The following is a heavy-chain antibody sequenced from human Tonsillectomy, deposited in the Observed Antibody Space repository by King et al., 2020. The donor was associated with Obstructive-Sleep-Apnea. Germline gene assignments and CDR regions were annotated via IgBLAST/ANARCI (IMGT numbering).Heavy chain of an antibody. CDR3: AREAETYYFDY. J-gene: IGHJ4*02. Sequence: VQLQESGPGLVKPSQTLSLTCTVSCGSISSGDYYWSWIRQPPGKGLEVIGYIAYSGSTYYNPSLKSRVTISVDTSKNQFSLKLSSVTAAATAVYYCAREAETYYFDYWGQGTLVTVSS. CDR1: CGSISSGDYY. V-gene: IGHV4-30-4*01. CDR2: IAYSGST.